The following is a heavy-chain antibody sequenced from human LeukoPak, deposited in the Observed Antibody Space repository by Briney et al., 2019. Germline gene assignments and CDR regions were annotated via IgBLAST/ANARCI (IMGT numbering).Heavy chain of an antibody. CDR2: IYAGGDT. CDR1: GFTFSSYW. J-gene: IGHJ4*02. D-gene: IGHD6-19*01. V-gene: IGHV3-53*01. CDR3: AKGSGSGWYRPIVY. Sequence: PGGSLRLSCEASGFTFSSYWMHWVRQAPGKGLEWVSAIYAGGDTYYADSVKGRFTISRDNSKNTLYLQMNSLRAEDTAVYYCAKGSGSGWYRPIVYWGQGTLVTVSS.